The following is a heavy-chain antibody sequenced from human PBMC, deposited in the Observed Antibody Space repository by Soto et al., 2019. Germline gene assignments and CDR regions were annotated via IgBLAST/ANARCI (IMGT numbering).Heavy chain of an antibody. CDR3: ARDVNAEPFDL. CDR1: GFPFSRYL. J-gene: IGHJ5*02. CDR2: VVPDGSGT. V-gene: IGHV3-74*01. Sequence: GGSLRRSCAGSGFPFSRYLMHWVRQVPGKGLMWVANVVPDGSGTTYADSVKGRFTVSRDNAKNMLYLQMNSLRVEDTALYYCARDVNAEPFDLWGQGTLVTVSS.